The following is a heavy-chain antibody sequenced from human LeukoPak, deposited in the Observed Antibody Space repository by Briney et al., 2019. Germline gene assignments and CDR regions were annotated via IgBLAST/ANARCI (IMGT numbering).Heavy chain of an antibody. V-gene: IGHV3-23*01. D-gene: IGHD3-3*01. Sequence: PGGSLRLSCAASGFTFSSYAMGWVRQAPGKGLEWVSAISGSGGSTYYADSVKGRFTISRDNSKNTLYLQMNSLRAEDTAVYYCAKETYYDFWSGTSVGGAFDIWGQGTMVTVSS. CDR1: GFTFSSYA. J-gene: IGHJ3*02. CDR3: AKETYYDFWSGTSVGGAFDI. CDR2: ISGSGGST.